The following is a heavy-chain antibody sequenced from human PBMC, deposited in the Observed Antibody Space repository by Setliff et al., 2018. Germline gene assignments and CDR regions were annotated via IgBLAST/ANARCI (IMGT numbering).Heavy chain of an antibody. V-gene: IGHV4-39*07. CDR3: AGVYGENDLPDI. D-gene: IGHD4-17*01. J-gene: IGHJ3*02. CDR2: IYYRGST. Sequence: LSLTCTASGGSISSTSYYWAWIRQPPGKGLEWTGSIYYRGSTFIYPSLRSRVTISADTSKNQFSLKLTSVTAADTAMYYCAGVYGENDLPDIWGQGTMVTVSS. CDR1: GGSISSTSYY.